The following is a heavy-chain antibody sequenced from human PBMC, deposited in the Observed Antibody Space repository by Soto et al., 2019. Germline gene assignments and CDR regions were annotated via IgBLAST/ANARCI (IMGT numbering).Heavy chain of an antibody. D-gene: IGHD6-13*01. CDR1: GFTFSNAW. Sequence: PGGSLRLSCAASGFTFSNAWMNWVRQAPGKGLEWVGRIRRKTDGGTADYAAPVKGRFTISRDDSQNTLFLQMNSLKSEDTAVYYCTTDRDIAFDYWGQGTLVTVSS. V-gene: IGHV3-15*07. CDR2: IRRKTDGGTA. CDR3: TTDRDIAFDY. J-gene: IGHJ4*02.